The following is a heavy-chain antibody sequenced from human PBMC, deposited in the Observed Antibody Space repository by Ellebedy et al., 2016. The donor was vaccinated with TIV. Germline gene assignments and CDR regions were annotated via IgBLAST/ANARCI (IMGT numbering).Heavy chain of an antibody. Sequence: SETLSLTCTVSGGSISTYYWSWIRQPAGKGLEWIGRIYSSGSTDYNPSLKSRATMSVDTSKNQFSLKLSSVTAADTAVYYCARVYDWSGGYYYGMDVWGQGTTVTVSS. J-gene: IGHJ6*02. CDR1: GGSISTYY. D-gene: IGHD3-9*01. V-gene: IGHV4-4*07. CDR3: ARVYDWSGGYYYGMDV. CDR2: IYSSGST.